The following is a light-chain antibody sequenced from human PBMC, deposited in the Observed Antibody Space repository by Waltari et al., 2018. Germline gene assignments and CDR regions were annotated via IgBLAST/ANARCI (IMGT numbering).Light chain of an antibody. CDR2: KAS. CDR3: QQYNSFSRT. J-gene: IGKJ1*01. CDR1: QSISSS. V-gene: IGKV1-5*03. Sequence: DIQMTQSPSNLSASIGDRVTITCRASQSISSSLAWYQQNPGKAPKLLIYKASTLESGVPSRFSGSGSGTEFTLTISSLQPGDFATYYCQQYNSFSRTFGQGTKVDIK.